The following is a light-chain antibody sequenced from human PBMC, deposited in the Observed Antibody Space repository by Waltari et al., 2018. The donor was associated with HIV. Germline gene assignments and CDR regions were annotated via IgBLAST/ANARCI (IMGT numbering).Light chain of an antibody. Sequence: DIVMTQSPDSLAVSLGERATINCKSSQSLLFNANNKNYLAWYRQKPGQSPTLLFYWAFTREFGVPDRFTGSGSGTDFTLTITSLQSEDVALYYCQQYYSVPWTFGQGTKVEIK. CDR1: QSLLFNANNKNY. V-gene: IGKV4-1*01. CDR3: QQYYSVPWT. CDR2: WAF. J-gene: IGKJ1*01.